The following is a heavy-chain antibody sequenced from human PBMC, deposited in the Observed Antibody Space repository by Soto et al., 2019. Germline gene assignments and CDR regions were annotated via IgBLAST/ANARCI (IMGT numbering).Heavy chain of an antibody. D-gene: IGHD3-10*01. V-gene: IGHV4-31*03. Sequence: PSETLSLTCTVSGGSISSGGYYWSWIRQHPGKGLEWIGYIYYSGSTYYNPSLKSRVTISVDTSKNQFSLKLSSVTAADTAVYYCARDLSYYGSGRPLNWFDPWGQGTLVTVSS. CDR1: GGSISSGGYY. CDR2: IYYSGST. J-gene: IGHJ5*02. CDR3: ARDLSYYGSGRPLNWFDP.